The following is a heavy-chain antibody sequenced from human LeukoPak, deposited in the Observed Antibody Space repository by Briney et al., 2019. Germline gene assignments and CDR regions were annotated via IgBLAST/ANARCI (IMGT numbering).Heavy chain of an antibody. Sequence: ASVKVSCKASGYTFTSSYIDWVRQAPGQRLEWMGWISAYNGRTNYAQRFQGRVTMTTDSSTSTAYMDLTSLRSDDTAVYYCARGGTYYPCIDYWGQGTLVTVSS. V-gene: IGHV1-18*01. CDR2: ISAYNGRT. CDR3: ARGGTYYPCIDY. J-gene: IGHJ4*02. D-gene: IGHD1-26*01. CDR1: GYTFTSSY.